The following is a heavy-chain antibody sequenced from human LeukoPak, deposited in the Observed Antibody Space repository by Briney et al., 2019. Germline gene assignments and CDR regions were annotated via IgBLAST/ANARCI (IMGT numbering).Heavy chain of an antibody. Sequence: GGSLRLSCAASGFTFSSYEMNWVRQAPGKGLEWVSYISSSGSTIYYADSVKGRFTISRGNSRNTLYLQMNNLGAEDTAVYYCAKNPLLAGTIYFDYWGQGTLVTVSS. CDR2: ISSSGSTI. CDR1: GFTFSSYE. V-gene: IGHV3-48*03. D-gene: IGHD6-19*01. CDR3: AKNPLLAGTIYFDY. J-gene: IGHJ4*02.